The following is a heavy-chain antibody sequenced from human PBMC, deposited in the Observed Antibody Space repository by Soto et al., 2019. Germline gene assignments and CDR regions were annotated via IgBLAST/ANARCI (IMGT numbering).Heavy chain of an antibody. CDR2: ISYDGSEK. CDR3: ATERDSSGCFDS. Sequence: QVQLVESGGGVVQPGRSLRLSCAASGFTFSRYAMHWVRQAPGKGLEWVAIISYDGSEKQHTDSVKGRFTISRDNSNKTLYLQVNSLRAKDTAVYYCATERDSSGCFDSRGQGSLVTVSS. V-gene: IGHV3-30-3*02. D-gene: IGHD6-19*01. CDR1: GFTFSRYA. J-gene: IGHJ4*02.